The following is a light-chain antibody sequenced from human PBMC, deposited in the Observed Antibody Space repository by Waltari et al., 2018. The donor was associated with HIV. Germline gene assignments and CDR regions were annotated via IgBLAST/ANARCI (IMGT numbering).Light chain of an antibody. V-gene: IGLV2-14*01. CDR3: SSYTSSATQV. Sequence: QSGLTQPASVSGSPGESITISCTGTSSDVGGYKYVSRYQQHPGKAPKLMIYEVTNRPSGVSNRFSGSKSGNTASLTISGLQAEDEADYYCSSYTSSATQVFGTGTKVSVL. CDR2: EVT. J-gene: IGLJ1*01. CDR1: SSDVGGYKY.